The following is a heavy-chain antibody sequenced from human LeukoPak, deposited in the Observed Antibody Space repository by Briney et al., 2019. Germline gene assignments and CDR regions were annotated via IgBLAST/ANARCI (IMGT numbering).Heavy chain of an antibody. V-gene: IGHV4-39*06. J-gene: IGHJ3*02. CDR1: GGSISSSRYY. D-gene: IGHD3-22*01. CDR3: ARDGYTMIVRAPNAFDI. CDR2: IYYSGST. Sequence: SETLSLTCTVSGGSISSSRYYWGWVRQPPGKGLEWIGSIYYSGSTYYNPSLKSRVTISVDTSKNQFPLKLSSVTAADTAVYYCARDGYTMIVRAPNAFDIWGQGTMVTVSS.